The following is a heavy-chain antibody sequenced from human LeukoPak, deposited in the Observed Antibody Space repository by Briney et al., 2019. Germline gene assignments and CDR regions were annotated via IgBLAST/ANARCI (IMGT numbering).Heavy chain of an antibody. CDR1: GFTFSSYA. D-gene: IGHD6-13*01. CDR3: AKSDSPYSSSWYPWGY. V-gene: IGHV3-23*01. Sequence: GGSLRLSCAASGFTFSSYAMSWGRQAPGEGLEWVSAISGSGGSTYYADSVKGRFTISRDNSKNTLYLQVNSLRAEDTAVYYCAKSDSPYSSSWYPWGYWGQGTLVTVSS. CDR2: ISGSGGST. J-gene: IGHJ4*02.